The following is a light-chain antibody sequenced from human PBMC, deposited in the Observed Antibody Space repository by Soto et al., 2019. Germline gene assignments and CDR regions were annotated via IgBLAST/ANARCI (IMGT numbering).Light chain of an antibody. J-gene: IGLJ1*01. CDR3: AAWDDSLSASDV. CDR1: SSNIGSNY. CDR2: RNN. V-gene: IGLV1-47*01. Sequence: QSALTQPPSASGTPGQRVTISCSGSSSNIGSNYVYWYQQLPGTAPKLLIYRNNQRPSGVPDRFSGSKSGTSASLAISGLRSEDEADYYCAAWDDSLSASDVFGTGTKLTVL.